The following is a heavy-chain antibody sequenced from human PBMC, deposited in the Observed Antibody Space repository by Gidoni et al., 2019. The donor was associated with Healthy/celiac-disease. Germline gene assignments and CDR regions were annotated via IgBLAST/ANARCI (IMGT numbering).Heavy chain of an antibody. Sequence: EVQLVESGGGLVKPGRSLRLSCTASGFTFGDYAMSWLRQTPGKGLEWVGFIRSKAYGGTTEYAASVKGRFTISRDDSKSIAYLQMNSLKTEDTAVYYCTRDRYNWKDSHPWGQGTLVTVSS. J-gene: IGHJ5*02. D-gene: IGHD1-20*01. CDR2: IRSKAYGGTT. CDR1: GFTFGDYA. V-gene: IGHV3-49*05. CDR3: TRDRYNWKDSHP.